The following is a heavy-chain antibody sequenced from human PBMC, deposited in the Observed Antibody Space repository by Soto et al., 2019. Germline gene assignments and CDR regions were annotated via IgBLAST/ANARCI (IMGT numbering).Heavy chain of an antibody. J-gene: IGHJ5*02. CDR3: ARDRCSSTSCYTRGVRWFDP. CDR2: ISAYNGNT. D-gene: IGHD2-2*02. CDR1: GYTFTSYG. V-gene: IGHV1-18*01. Sequence: QVQLVQSGAEVKKPGASVKVSCKASGYTFTSYGISWVRQAPGQGLEWMGWISAYNGNTNYAQKLQGRVTMTTDTSTSTAYRELRSLRSDDTAVYYCARDRCSSTSCYTRGVRWFDPWGQGTLVTVSS.